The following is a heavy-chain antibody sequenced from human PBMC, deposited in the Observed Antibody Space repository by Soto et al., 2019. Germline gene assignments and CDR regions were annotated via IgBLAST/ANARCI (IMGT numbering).Heavy chain of an antibody. CDR1: GYMFTTYG. CDR2: ISAYNGNK. D-gene: IGHD6-6*01. CDR3: ARTGGGMAARPLEY. V-gene: IGHV1-18*01. J-gene: IGHJ4*02. Sequence: QVQLMQSGGEVKMPGASVEVSCKTSGYMFTTYGMSWVRQAPGQGLEWMAWISAYNGNKKYAQKFEGRVTMTTDTSTSTVSMELRDLTSDDTAIYYCARTGGGMAARPLEYWGQGTLVIASS.